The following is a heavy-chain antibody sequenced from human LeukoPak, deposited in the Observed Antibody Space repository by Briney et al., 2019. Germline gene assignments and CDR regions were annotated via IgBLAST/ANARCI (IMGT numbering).Heavy chain of an antibody. D-gene: IGHD5-18*01. J-gene: IGHJ4*02. CDR3: TTDQDTAMAQPFDY. V-gene: IGHV3-73*01. CDR1: GFTFSGSA. CDR2: IRSNANSYAT. Sequence: GGSLRLSCAASGFTFSGSAMHCVRQASGKGLEWVGRIRSNANSYATAYAASVKGRFTISRDDSKNTAYLQMNSLKTEDTAVYYCTTDQDTAMAQPFDYWGQGTLVTVSS.